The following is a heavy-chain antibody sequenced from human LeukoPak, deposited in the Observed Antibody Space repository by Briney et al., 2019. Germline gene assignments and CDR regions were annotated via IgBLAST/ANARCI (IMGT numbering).Heavy chain of an antibody. CDR3: ARGELTVDAFDI. J-gene: IGHJ3*02. CDR1: GGSISSGSYY. Sequence: PSQTLSLTCTVSGGSISSGSYYWSWIRQPAGKGLEWIGRIYTSGSTNYNPSLKSRVTISVDTSKNQFSLKLSSVTAADTAVYYCARGELTVDAFDIWGQGTMVTVSS. V-gene: IGHV4-61*02. D-gene: IGHD1-26*01. CDR2: IYTSGST.